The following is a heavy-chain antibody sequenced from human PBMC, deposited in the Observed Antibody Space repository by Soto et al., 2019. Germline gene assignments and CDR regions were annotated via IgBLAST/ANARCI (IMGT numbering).Heavy chain of an antibody. J-gene: IGHJ4*02. CDR3: ARARCSSGQCYYFDY. CDR1: GFPFSSCN. Sequence: EVQLVESGEGLVQPGGSLGLSCAAPGFPFSSCNIHWIRQAQGKGLEFVSAISRSGDRTYYADSVKGRFTITRDNSKNTVWLQMGSLRAEDMAVYYCARARCSSGQCYYFDYWGRGALVSVSS. CDR2: ISRSGDRT. D-gene: IGHD2-15*01. V-gene: IGHV3-64*02.